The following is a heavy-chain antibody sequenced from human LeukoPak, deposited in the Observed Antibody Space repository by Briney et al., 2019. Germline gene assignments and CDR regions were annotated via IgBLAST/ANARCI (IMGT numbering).Heavy chain of an antibody. V-gene: IGHV3-21*01. CDR1: GFTFSSYS. D-gene: IGHD3-10*01. Sequence: GVSLRLSCSASGFTFSSYSMNWVRQAPGKGLEWVSSISSSSSCIYYEDSVKGRFTISRDNAKNSLYLPMNSLRGEDTAVYYCARVTMVRGVYDAFDIWGQGTMVTVSS. J-gene: IGHJ3*02. CDR2: ISSSSSCI. CDR3: ARVTMVRGVYDAFDI.